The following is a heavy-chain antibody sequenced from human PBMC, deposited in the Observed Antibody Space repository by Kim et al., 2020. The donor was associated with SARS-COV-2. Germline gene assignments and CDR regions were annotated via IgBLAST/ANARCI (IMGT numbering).Heavy chain of an antibody. CDR2: IWYDGSNK. V-gene: IGHV3-33*06. D-gene: IGHD2-2*01. CDR3: AKGGYYCSSTSCPIYFDY. J-gene: IGHJ4*02. CDR1: GFTFSSYG. Sequence: GGSLRLSCAASGFTFSSYGMHWVRQAPGKGLEWVAVIWYDGSNKYYADSVKGRFTISRDNSKNTLYLQMNSLRAEDTAVYYCAKGGYYCSSTSCPIYFDYWGQGTLVTVSS.